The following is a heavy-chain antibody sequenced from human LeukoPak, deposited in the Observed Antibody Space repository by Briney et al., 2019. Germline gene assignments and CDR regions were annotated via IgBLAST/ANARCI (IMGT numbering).Heavy chain of an antibody. D-gene: IGHD2-15*01. CDR1: GGSFSGYY. CDR2: INRSGST. J-gene: IGHJ4*02. V-gene: IGHV4-34*01. Sequence: SETLSLTCAVYGGSFSGYYWSWIRQPPGKGLEWIGEINRSGSTNYNPSLKSRVTISVDTSKNQFSLKLTSVTAADTAVYYCARGLSAIVFWGQGTLVTVSS. CDR3: ARGLSAIVF.